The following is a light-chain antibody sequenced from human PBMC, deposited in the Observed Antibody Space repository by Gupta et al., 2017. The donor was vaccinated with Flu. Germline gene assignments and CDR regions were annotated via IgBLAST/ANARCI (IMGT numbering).Light chain of an antibody. J-gene: IGKJ4*01. CDR3: QLRSNWPPGLT. Sequence: EIVLTQAPATLSLSPGQRATLSFRASQSFISYLAWYQQTPGQAPRLLIYDVSNRATGIPPRFSGSGSGTDFTLTISSLEPEDVAVYYCQLRSNWPPGLTFGGGTKVEI. CDR2: DVS. CDR1: QSFISY. V-gene: IGKV3-11*01.